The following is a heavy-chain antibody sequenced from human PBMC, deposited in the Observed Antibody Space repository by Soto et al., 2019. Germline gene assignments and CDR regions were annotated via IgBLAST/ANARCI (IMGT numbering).Heavy chain of an antibody. CDR2: INTDGSST. CDR1: GFSFSSYW. J-gene: IGHJ3*01. D-gene: IGHD3-9*01. CDR3: ARSPGGYYID. V-gene: IGHV3-74*01. Sequence: EVQLVESGGGLVQPGGSLRLSCADSGFSFSSYWMHWVRQGPGKGLVWVSRINTDGSSTNYADSVKGRFTISRDNAKNTVYLQMNSLRAEDTAVYYCARSPGGYYIDWGHGTMVTVSS.